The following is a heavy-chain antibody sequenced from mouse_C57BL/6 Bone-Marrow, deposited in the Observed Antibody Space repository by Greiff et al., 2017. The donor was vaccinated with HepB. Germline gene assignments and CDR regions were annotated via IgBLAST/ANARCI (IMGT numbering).Heavy chain of an antibody. V-gene: IGHV1-54*01. Sequence: VKLMESGAELVRPGTSVKVSCKASGYAFTNYLIEWVKQRPGQGLEWIGVINPGSGGTNYNEKFKGKATLTADKSSSTAYMQLSSLTSEDSAVYFCARYDYDGVDYWGQGTSVTVSS. CDR2: INPGSGGT. D-gene: IGHD2-4*01. CDR3: ARYDYDGVDY. CDR1: GYAFTNYL. J-gene: IGHJ4*01.